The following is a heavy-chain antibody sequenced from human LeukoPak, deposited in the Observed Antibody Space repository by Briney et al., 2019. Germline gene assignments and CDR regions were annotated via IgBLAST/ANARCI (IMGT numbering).Heavy chain of an antibody. V-gene: IGHV4-39*07. Sequence: PSETLSLTCTVSGDSISGSNYHWGWIRQPPGKGLEWLGTVHHTGRAFYNPSLRGRTTVSVDTSKNQFSLKLTSVTAADTAVYYCARFTKDSSSSSGYYFDYWGQGTLVTVSS. CDR1: GDSISGSNYH. D-gene: IGHD6-13*01. CDR2: VHHTGRA. J-gene: IGHJ4*02. CDR3: ARFTKDSSSSSGYYFDY.